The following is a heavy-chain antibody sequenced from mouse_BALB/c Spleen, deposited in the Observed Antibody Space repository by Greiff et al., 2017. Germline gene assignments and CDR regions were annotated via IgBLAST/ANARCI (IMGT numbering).Heavy chain of an antibody. D-gene: IGHD1-1*01. CDR1: GYAFTNYL. Sequence: VKLQESGAELVRPGTSVKVSCKASGYAFTNYLIEWVKQRPGQGLEWIGVINPGSGGTNYNEKFKGKATLTADKSSSTAYMQLSSLTSDDSAVYFCAKSSSYKAMDYWGQGTSVTVSS. CDR3: AKSSSYKAMDY. J-gene: IGHJ4*01. V-gene: IGHV1-54*03. CDR2: INPGSGGT.